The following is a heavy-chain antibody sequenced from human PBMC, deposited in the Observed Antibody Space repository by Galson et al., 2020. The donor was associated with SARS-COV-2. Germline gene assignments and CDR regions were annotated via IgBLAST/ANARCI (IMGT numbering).Heavy chain of an antibody. CDR1: GYTLTELS. CDR3: ATAPSISGHYYGSGSYYLYYGMDV. V-gene: IGHV1-24*01. D-gene: IGHD3-10*01. Sequence: GASVKVSCKVSGYTLTELSMHWVRQAPGKGLEWMGGFDPEDGETIYAQKFQGRVTMTEDTSTDTAYMELSSLRSEDTAVYYCATAPSISGHYYGSGSYYLYYGMDVWGQGTTVTVSS. J-gene: IGHJ6*02. CDR2: FDPEDGET.